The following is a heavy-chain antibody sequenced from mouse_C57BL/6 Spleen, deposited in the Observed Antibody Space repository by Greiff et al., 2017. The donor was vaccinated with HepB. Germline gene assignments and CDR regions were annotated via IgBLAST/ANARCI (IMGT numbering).Heavy chain of an antibody. Sequence: DVQLVESGEGLVKPGGSLKLSCAASGFTLSSYAMSWVRQTPEKRLEWVAYISSGGDYIYYADTVKGRFTISRDNARNTLYLQMRSLKSEDTAMYYFTRGDYYGSSPFAYWGQGTLVTVSA. CDR2: ISSGGDYI. CDR3: TRGDYYGSSPFAY. J-gene: IGHJ3*01. V-gene: IGHV5-9-1*02. D-gene: IGHD1-1*01. CDR1: GFTLSSYA.